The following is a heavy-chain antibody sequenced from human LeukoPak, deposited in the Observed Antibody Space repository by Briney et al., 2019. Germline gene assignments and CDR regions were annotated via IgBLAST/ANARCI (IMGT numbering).Heavy chain of an antibody. D-gene: IGHD3-22*01. CDR2: ISYDGSNK. V-gene: IGHV3-30*18. CDR3: AKEWDYYDSSGYYFAPDY. J-gene: IGHJ4*02. CDR1: GFTFSRYG. Sequence: GGSLRLSCAASGFTFSRYGMHWVRRAPGKGLEWVAVISYDGSNKYYADSVKGRFTISRDNSKNTLYLQMNSLRAEDTAVYYCAKEWDYYDSSGYYFAPDYWGQGTLVTVSS.